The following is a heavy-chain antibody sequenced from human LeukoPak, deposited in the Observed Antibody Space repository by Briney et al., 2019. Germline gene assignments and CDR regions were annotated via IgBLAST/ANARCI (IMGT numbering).Heavy chain of an antibody. V-gene: IGHV1-2*02. CDR3: AGDFQWLVPAEYFQH. D-gene: IGHD6-19*01. Sequence: ASVKVSCKASGYTFTGYYIHWVRQAPGQGLEWMGWLNPNSGATNVAQKFQGRVTMTRDTSINTAYMEMSSLRSDDTAVYYCAGDFQWLVPAEYFQHWGQGTVVTVSS. J-gene: IGHJ1*01. CDR1: GYTFTGYY. CDR2: LNPNSGAT.